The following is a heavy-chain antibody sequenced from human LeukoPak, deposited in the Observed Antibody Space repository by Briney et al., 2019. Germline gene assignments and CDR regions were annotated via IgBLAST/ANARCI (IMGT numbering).Heavy chain of an antibody. CDR2: INHNAETI. D-gene: IGHD2-21*02. Sequence: GGSLRLSCAASGFTFSSYVMSWVRQAPGKGLEWVSYINHNAETIYYADSIKGRFTISRDNAKNVLYLQMNRLGDGDTAVYYCARDSDWAFDNWGQGTLVTVSS. V-gene: IGHV3-48*02. CDR1: GFTFSSYV. J-gene: IGHJ4*02. CDR3: ARDSDWAFDN.